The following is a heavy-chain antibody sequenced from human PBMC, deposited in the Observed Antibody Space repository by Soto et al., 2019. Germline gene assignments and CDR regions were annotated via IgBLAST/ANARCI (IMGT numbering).Heavy chain of an antibody. D-gene: IGHD3-10*01. CDR2: IYYSGST. J-gene: IGHJ5*02. CDR1: GGSISSYY. V-gene: IGHV4-59*01. CDR3: TRGPTMVRGAGP. Sequence: PSETLSLTCTVSGGSISSYYWSWIRQPPGKGLEWIGYIYYSGSTNYNPSLKSRVTISVDTSKNQFSLKLSSVTAADTAVYYCTRGPTMVRGAGPWGQGTLVTVSS.